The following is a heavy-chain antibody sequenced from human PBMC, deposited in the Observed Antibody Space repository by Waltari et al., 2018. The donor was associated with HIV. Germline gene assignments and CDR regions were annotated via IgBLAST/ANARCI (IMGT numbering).Heavy chain of an antibody. D-gene: IGHD3-22*01. CDR3: ARVYYDSSGYYGAAGY. J-gene: IGHJ4*02. V-gene: IGHV1-8*01. CDR1: GYTSTSYD. Sequence: QVQLVQSGAEVKKPGASVKVSCKASGYTSTSYDINWVRQATGQGLEWMGWMNPNSGNTGYAQKFQGRVTMTRNTSISTAFMEVSSLRSEDMAVYYCARVYYDSSGYYGAAGYWGQGTLVTVSS. CDR2: MNPNSGNT.